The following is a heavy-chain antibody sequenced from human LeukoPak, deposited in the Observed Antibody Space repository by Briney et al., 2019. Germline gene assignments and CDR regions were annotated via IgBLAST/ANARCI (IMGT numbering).Heavy chain of an antibody. CDR2: ISYDGSDK. Sequence: GGSLRLSCAASGFTVSSNYMSWVRQAPGKGLEWVGVISYDGSDKYYVDSVKGRFTISRDNTENTLYLQMNSLRVEDTAVYYCAKGVTGSAYSAIDYGGQGTLVTVSS. CDR1: GFTVSSNY. CDR3: AKGVTGSAYSAIDY. J-gene: IGHJ4*02. V-gene: IGHV3-30*18. D-gene: IGHD3-22*01.